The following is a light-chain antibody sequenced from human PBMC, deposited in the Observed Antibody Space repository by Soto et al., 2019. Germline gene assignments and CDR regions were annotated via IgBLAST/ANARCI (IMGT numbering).Light chain of an antibody. V-gene: IGLV4-69*01. Sequence: QPVLTQSPSASASLGASVKLTCTLSSGHSSYAIAWHQQQPEKGPRYLMKLNSDGSHSKGDGIPDRFPGSSSGAERYLTISSLQSEDEADYYCQTWGTGNVVFGGGTKLTVL. CDR3: QTWGTGNVV. CDR2: LNSDGSH. J-gene: IGLJ2*01. CDR1: SGHSSYA.